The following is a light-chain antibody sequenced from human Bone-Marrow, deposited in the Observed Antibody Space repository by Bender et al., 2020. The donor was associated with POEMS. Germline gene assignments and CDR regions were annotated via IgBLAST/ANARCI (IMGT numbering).Light chain of an antibody. J-gene: IGLJ3*02. Sequence: QSALTQPPSASGSPGQSVTISCTGASSDVGGYNSVSWYQQHPGKAPKFMIYEVNKRPSGVPARFSGSKSGNTASLTVSGLQAEDEAEYYCSSYAGSNTWVFGGGTKLTVL. CDR2: EVN. CDR3: SSYAGSNTWV. V-gene: IGLV2-8*01. CDR1: SSDVGGYNS.